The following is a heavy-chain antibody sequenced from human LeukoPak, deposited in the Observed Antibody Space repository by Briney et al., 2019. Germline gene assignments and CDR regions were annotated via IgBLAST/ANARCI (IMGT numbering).Heavy chain of an antibody. CDR3: ATEIVCYGDVDYFYS. CDR1: GYTLTVIS. CDR2: FNPEDVAK. J-gene: IGHJ4*02. D-gene: IGHD4-17*01. Sequence: ASVKVSCKVSGYTLTVISMQWVRQPPGPGIEWMGGFNPEDVAKIYARSFPGRLTGTEATSTDTAYMELSNLRAEDTAMYYCATEIVCYGDVDYFYSCGQETLFTVSS. V-gene: IGHV1-24*01.